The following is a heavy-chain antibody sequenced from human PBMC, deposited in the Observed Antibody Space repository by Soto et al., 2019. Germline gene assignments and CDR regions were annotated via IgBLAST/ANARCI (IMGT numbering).Heavy chain of an antibody. D-gene: IGHD5-18*01. CDR3: AREGGRIQLRLEGGFDY. CDR1: GGSISSGDYY. J-gene: IGHJ4*02. CDR2: IYYSGST. V-gene: IGHV4-30-4*01. Sequence: QVQLQESGPGLVKPSQTLSLTCTVSGGSISSGDYYWSWIRQPPGKGLEWIGYIYYSGSTYYNPSLKSRVTISVATSKNQFSLRLSAVTAADTAVYYCAREGGRIQLRLEGGFDYWGQGTLVTVSS.